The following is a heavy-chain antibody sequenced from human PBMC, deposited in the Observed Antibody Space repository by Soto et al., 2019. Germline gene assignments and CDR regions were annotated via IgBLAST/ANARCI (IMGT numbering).Heavy chain of an antibody. CDR2: ISSSSSYI. D-gene: IGHD6-6*01. V-gene: IGHV3-21*01. Sequence: EVQLVESGGGLVKPGGSLRLSCAASGFTFSSFSMNWVRQAQGKGLEGVSSISSSSSYIYYADSEKGRFTISRDNAKNSLYLQMNSRRAEDTAVYYCARIQLVYDAFDIWGQGTMVTVSS. J-gene: IGHJ3*02. CDR3: ARIQLVYDAFDI. CDR1: GFTFSSFS.